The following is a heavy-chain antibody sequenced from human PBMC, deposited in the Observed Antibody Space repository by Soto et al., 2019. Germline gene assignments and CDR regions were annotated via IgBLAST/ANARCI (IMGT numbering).Heavy chain of an antibody. Sequence: PGGSLRLSCAASGFTFSSYAMSWVRQAPGKGLEWVSAISGSGGSTYYADSVKGPFTISRDNSKNTLYLQMNSLRAEDTAVYYCAKFYDILTGYPLYYYGMDVWGQGTTVTVSS. V-gene: IGHV3-23*01. CDR2: ISGSGGST. J-gene: IGHJ6*02. CDR1: GFTFSSYA. CDR3: AKFYDILTGYPLYYYGMDV. D-gene: IGHD3-9*01.